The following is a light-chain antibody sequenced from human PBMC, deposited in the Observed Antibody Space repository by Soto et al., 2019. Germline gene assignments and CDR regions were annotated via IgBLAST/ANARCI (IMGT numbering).Light chain of an antibody. CDR2: DVS. J-gene: IGLJ1*01. CDR1: SSDVGGYHY. V-gene: IGLV2-11*01. CDR3: CSYAGSYIYV. Sequence: SVLTQARAVSGSPGQSVTISCTGTSSDVGGYHYVSWYQQHPGKAPKVLIYDVSKRPSGVPDRFSGSKSGNTASLTISGLQADDEADYYCCSYAGSYIYVFGTGTKVTVL.